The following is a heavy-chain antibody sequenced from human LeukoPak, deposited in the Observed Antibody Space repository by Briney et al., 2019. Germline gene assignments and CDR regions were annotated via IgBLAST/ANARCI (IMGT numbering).Heavy chain of an antibody. V-gene: IGHV4-39*07. CDR3: ARVAHDLYPYYFDY. CDR2: IYYSGNT. J-gene: IGHJ4*02. Sequence: PSETLSLTCTVSGSSISNYYWGWIRQAPGKGLEWIGSIYYSGNTYYNSSLKSRVTISPDTSKNQFSLKLSSVTAADTAVYYCARVAHDLYPYYFDYWGQGTLVTVSS. D-gene: IGHD2-15*01. CDR1: GSSISNYY.